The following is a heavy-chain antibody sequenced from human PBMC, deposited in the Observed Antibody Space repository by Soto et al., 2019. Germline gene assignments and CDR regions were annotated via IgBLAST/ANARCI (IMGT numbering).Heavy chain of an antibody. Sequence: SETLSLTCAVYGGSFSGYYWSWIRQPPGKGLEWIGEINHSGSTNYNPSLKSRVTISVDTSKNQFSLKLSSVTAADTAVYYCARAPMVRGVTRYFDYWGQGTLVTVSS. V-gene: IGHV4-34*01. J-gene: IGHJ4*02. CDR1: GGSFSGYY. CDR3: ARAPMVRGVTRYFDY. CDR2: INHSGST. D-gene: IGHD3-10*01.